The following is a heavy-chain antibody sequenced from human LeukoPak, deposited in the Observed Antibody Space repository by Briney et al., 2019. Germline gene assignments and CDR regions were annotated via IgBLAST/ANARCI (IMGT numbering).Heavy chain of an antibody. D-gene: IGHD3-10*01. V-gene: IGHV3-48*03. CDR1: GFTFSSYE. CDR3: ARAKRGYYYYYMDV. CDR2: ISSSGSTI. J-gene: IGHJ6*03. Sequence: PGGSLRLSSAASGFTFSSYEMNWVRQAPGKGLEWVSYISSSGSTIYYADSVKGRFTISRDNAKNSLYLQMNSLRAEDTAVYYCARAKRGYYYYYMDVWGKGTTVTISS.